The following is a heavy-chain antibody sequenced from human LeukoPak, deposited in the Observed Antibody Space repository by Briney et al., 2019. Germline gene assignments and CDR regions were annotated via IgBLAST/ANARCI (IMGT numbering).Heavy chain of an antibody. D-gene: IGHD5-12*01. V-gene: IGHV5-51*01. Sequence: GAPLQTPCQGPGNPFTSYWIGWVRPLPGKGLEGMGIIYPGDSDTRYSPSFQGQVTISADKSISTAYLQWSSLKASDTAMYYCARRSLRGYRGYDDDYWGQGTLVTVSS. CDR1: GNPFTSYW. CDR3: ARRSLRGYRGYDDDY. CDR2: IYPGDSDT. J-gene: IGHJ4*02.